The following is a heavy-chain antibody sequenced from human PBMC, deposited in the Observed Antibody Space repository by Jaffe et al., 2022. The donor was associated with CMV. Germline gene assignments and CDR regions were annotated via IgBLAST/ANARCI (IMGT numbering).Heavy chain of an antibody. D-gene: IGHD2-15*01. J-gene: IGHJ6*02. CDR2: IWYDGSNK. V-gene: IGHV3-33*01. Sequence: QVQLVESGGGVVQPGRSLRLSCAASGFTFSSYGMHWVRQAPGKGLEWVAVIWYDGSNKYYADSVKGRFTISRDNSKNTLYLQMNSLRAEDTAVYYCARDGEYGGTGGMDVWGQGTTVTVSS. CDR1: GFTFSSYG. CDR3: ARDGEYGGTGGMDV.